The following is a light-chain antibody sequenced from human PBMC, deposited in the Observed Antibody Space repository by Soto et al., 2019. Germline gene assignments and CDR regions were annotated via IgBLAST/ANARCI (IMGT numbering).Light chain of an antibody. CDR3: QRHDGAFVT. CDR1: QGISDY. Sequence: DIPMTQSPSSLSASVGDRVTITCRASQGISDYLAWYQQKAGQVPKLLIYAASTLESGVPSRFSGRGSGTDFTLTISSLQPEDVATYYCQRHDGAFVTFGGGTKVEIK. V-gene: IGKV1-27*01. J-gene: IGKJ4*01. CDR2: AAS.